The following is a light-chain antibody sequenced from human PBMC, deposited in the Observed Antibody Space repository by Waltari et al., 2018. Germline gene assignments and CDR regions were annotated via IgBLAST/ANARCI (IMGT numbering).Light chain of an antibody. J-gene: IGKJ3*01. Sequence: TQSPGTLSLSPGERATLSCRASQSISNNYLAWYQQKPGQAPTLLIYGASNRATGIPDAFGGSGSGTDFTLTISKLEPEDFAVYYCQQYGSSPFTFGPGTKVDFK. V-gene: IGKV3-20*01. CDR2: GAS. CDR3: QQYGSSPFT. CDR1: QSISNNY.